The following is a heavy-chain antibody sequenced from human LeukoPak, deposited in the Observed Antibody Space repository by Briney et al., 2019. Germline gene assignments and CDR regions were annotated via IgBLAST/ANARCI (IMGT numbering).Heavy chain of an antibody. CDR2: IKQDGTEK. Sequence: GGSLRLSCADSGFTFSSHWMAWVRQAPGKGLEWVANIKQDGTEKYYMDSVKGRFTISRDNAKNSLYLQMNSLRPEDTAVYYCARSVGYSYGTLDYWGQGTLVTVSS. CDR1: GFTFSSHW. D-gene: IGHD5-18*01. J-gene: IGHJ4*02. CDR3: ARSVGYSYGTLDY. V-gene: IGHV3-7*01.